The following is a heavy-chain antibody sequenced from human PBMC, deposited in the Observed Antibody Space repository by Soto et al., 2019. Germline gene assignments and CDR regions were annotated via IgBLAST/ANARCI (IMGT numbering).Heavy chain of an antibody. CDR1: GYSFTSYW. CDR3: ARGYYDSSGYYYEGRMFDY. V-gene: IGHV5-10-1*01. Sequence: PGESLKISCKGSGYSFTSYWISWVRQMPGKGLEWMGRIDPSDSYTNYSPSFQGHVTISADKSISTAYLQWSSLKASDTAMYYCARGYYDSSGYYYEGRMFDYWGQGTLVTVSS. D-gene: IGHD3-22*01. CDR2: IDPSDSYT. J-gene: IGHJ4*02.